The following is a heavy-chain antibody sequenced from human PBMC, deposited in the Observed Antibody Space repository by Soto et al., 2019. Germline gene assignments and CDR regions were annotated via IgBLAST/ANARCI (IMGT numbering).Heavy chain of an antibody. V-gene: IGHV1-18*01. J-gene: IGHJ6*02. Sequence: QVQLVQSGAEVKKPGASVKVSCKASGYTFTSYGISWVRQAPGQGLDWMGWISAYNGNTNYAQKLQGRVTMTTDTSTSTAYIEVRSLRSDDRAVYYWARDSGYGDYVAFVALGGQETTSTVSS. D-gene: IGHD4-17*01. CDR2: ISAYNGNT. CDR1: GYTFTSYG. CDR3: ARDSGYGDYVAFVAL.